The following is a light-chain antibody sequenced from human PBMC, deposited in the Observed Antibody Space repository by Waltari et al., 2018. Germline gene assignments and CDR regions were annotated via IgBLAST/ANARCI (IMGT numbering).Light chain of an antibody. CDR1: QSVSSY. CDR3: LQRSSWPWT. CDR2: DAS. Sequence: EIVLTQSPATLPLSPGERATISCRSSQSVSSYLAWYQQKVGQAPRLLIYDASNRATGIPARFSGSGSGTDFTFTISSLEPEDFAVYYCLQRSSWPWTFGQGTKVEIK. V-gene: IGKV3-11*01. J-gene: IGKJ1*01.